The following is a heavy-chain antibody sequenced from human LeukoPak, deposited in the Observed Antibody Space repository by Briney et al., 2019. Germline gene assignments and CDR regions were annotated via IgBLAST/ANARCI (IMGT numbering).Heavy chain of an antibody. Sequence: SVKVSRKASGGTFSSYAISWVRQAPGQGLEWMGGIMPLFAAADYAQNFQGRVTITTDESTSTVYMELSRLRSEDTALYYCASHYYYDTFTYYERAPGWGQGTLVTVSS. V-gene: IGHV1-69*05. CDR1: GGTFSSYA. D-gene: IGHD3-22*01. CDR3: ASHYYYDTFTYYERAPG. J-gene: IGHJ4*02. CDR2: IMPLFAAA.